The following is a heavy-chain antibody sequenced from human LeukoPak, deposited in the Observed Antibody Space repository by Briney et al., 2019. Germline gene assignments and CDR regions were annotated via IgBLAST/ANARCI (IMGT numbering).Heavy chain of an antibody. CDR1: GCSISSYY. V-gene: IGHV4-59*01. CDR3: AGASYDSSGVH. D-gene: IGHD3-22*01. J-gene: IGHJ4*02. Sequence: SETLSLTCIVSGCSISSYYWSWIRQPPGKGLEWIGYIYYSGSTNYNPSLKSRVTISVDTSKNQFSLKLSSVTAADTAVYYCAGASYDSSGVHWGQGTLVTVSS. CDR2: IYYSGST.